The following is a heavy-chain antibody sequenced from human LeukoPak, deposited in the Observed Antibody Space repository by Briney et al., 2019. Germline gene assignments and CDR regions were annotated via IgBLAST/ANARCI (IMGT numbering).Heavy chain of an antibody. D-gene: IGHD6-19*01. CDR1: GFTFSSYA. Sequence: GGSLRLSCAASGFTFSSYAMSWVRQAPGKGLEWVSIISVNGGNTYYAGSVKGRFTISRDNSKNTLYLQMNSLRAEDTALYYCARRENDSSGRRRFDYWGQGTLVTVSS. J-gene: IGHJ4*02. CDR3: ARRENDSSGRRRFDY. V-gene: IGHV3-23*01. CDR2: ISVNGGNT.